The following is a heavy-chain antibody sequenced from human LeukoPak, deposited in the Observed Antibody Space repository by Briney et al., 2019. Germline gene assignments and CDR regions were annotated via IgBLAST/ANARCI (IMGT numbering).Heavy chain of an antibody. D-gene: IGHD4-17*01. CDR2: INSDGSST. Sequence: GGSLRLSCAAPGFTFSSYWMHWVRQAPGKGLVWVSRINSDGSSTTYADSVKGRFTISRDNAKNTLYLQMNSLRVEDTAVYYCVSEDDRDGDMFWGQGTLVTVSS. CDR1: GFTFSSYW. CDR3: VSEDDRDGDMF. J-gene: IGHJ4*02. V-gene: IGHV3-74*01.